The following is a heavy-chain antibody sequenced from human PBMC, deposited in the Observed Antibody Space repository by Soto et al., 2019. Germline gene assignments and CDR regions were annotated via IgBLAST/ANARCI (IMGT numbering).Heavy chain of an antibody. CDR2: ISSDGSFV. CDR3: ATERRRTRNCAIGG. Sequence: WGSRRLSCLVSALTFSDYSYHWVRQAPGKDLDWVAAISSDGSFVYYADSVRRRFTIARDNCRNTLDLQMNTLRHEGTAVYYCATERRRTRNCAIGGWGQGTSVTVSS. CDR1: ALTFSDYS. J-gene: IGHJ6*02. D-gene: IGHD1-1*01. V-gene: IGHV3-30*05.